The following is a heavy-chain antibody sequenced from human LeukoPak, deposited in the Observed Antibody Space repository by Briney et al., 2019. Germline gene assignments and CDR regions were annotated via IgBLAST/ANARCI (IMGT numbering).Heavy chain of an antibody. V-gene: IGHV3-74*01. J-gene: IGHJ4*02. D-gene: IGHD3-16*01. CDR3: VRGGVDY. Sequence: GGSLRLSCAASGFTFSNYWIHWVRQAPGKGLVWVSRISSDGRGTDYADSVKGRFTVSRDNAKNTLYLQMSSLRAEDTAVYYCVRGGVDYWGQGTLVTASS. CDR2: ISSDGRGT. CDR1: GFTFSNYW.